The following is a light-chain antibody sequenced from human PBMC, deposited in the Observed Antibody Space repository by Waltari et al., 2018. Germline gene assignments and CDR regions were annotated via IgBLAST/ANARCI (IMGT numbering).Light chain of an antibody. Sequence: SYELTQPPSVSVSPGQTASITCSGDRLGDKYVCWYQQKPGQSPVLVIYQLNKRPSGIPERFSGSNSGNTATLTISGTQAMDEADYYCQAWDSSTAHVVFGGGTKLTVL. CDR2: QLN. J-gene: IGLJ2*01. V-gene: IGLV3-1*01. CDR3: QAWDSSTAHVV. CDR1: RLGDKY.